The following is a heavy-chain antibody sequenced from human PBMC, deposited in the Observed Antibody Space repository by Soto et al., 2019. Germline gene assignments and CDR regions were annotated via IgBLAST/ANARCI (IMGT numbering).Heavy chain of an antibody. Sequence: EVQLVESGGGLIQPGGSLRLSCAASGFTVSSNYMSWVRQAPGKGLEWVSVIYSGGSTYYADSVKGRFTISRDNSRNTLYLQMNSLRAEDTAVYYCAGGVYSYGYAFDPWGQGTLVTVSS. D-gene: IGHD5-18*01. CDR3: AGGVYSYGYAFDP. CDR1: GFTVSSNY. J-gene: IGHJ5*02. CDR2: IYSGGST. V-gene: IGHV3-53*01.